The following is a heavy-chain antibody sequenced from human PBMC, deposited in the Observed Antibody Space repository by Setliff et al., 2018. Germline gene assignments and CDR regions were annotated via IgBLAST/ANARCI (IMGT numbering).Heavy chain of an antibody. CDR3: ARERLYYDDLTGFSPEAFDI. D-gene: IGHD3-9*01. Sequence: KPSETLSLTCAVYGDSFSDYYWSWIRQPPGQGLEWIEEINHSGHTNYSPSLRSRVTMSVDTPNNQFSLQLTSVTAADTALYFCARERLYYDDLTGFSPEAFDIWGQGTMVTVSS. V-gene: IGHV4-34*01. CDR1: GDSFSDYY. CDR2: INHSGHT. J-gene: IGHJ3*02.